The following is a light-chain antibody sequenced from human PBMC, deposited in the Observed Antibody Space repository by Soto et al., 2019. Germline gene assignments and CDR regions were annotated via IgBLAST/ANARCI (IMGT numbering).Light chain of an antibody. CDR1: QSINSSF. J-gene: IGKJ5*01. V-gene: IGKV3-20*01. Sequence: PGERASISCGASQSINSSFLAWYQQKPGQAPRLLIYGASSRATGIPDRFSGTGSETDFTLTINRLEPEDFAVYYCQQYENSPITFGQGTRLEIK. CDR2: GAS. CDR3: QQYENSPIT.